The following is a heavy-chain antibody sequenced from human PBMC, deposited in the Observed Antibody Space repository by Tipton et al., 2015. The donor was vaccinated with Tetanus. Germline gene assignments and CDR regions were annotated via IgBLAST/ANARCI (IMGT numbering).Heavy chain of an antibody. D-gene: IGHD2-21*02. CDR2: ICYSGST. V-gene: IGHV4-30-4*01. CDR3: VRDHARACGGDCYPGGFDI. CDR1: GGSIGNSNFY. J-gene: IGHJ3*02. Sequence: TLSLTCTVSGGSIGNSNFYWSWIRQPPGKGLEWIGYICYSGSTYYNPSLKGRVTVSLDTSKNQFSLRLTSVTDADTAVYYCVRDHARACGGDCYPGGFDIWGQGTMVSVSS.